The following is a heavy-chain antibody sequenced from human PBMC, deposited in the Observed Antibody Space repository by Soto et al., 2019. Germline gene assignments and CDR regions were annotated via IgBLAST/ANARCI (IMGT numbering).Heavy chain of an antibody. CDR2: MNPSSGNT. V-gene: IGHV1-8*01. Sequence: ASVKVSCKASGYTFSSYNINWVRQATGQGPEWMGWMNPSSGNTGYAQKFQGRVTMTRDVSISTAYMDLSSLRSEDTAVYYCAREDYYGSGIYYSCGQGTLVTVSS. J-gene: IGHJ4*02. CDR3: AREDYYGSGIYYS. D-gene: IGHD3-10*01. CDR1: GYTFSSYN.